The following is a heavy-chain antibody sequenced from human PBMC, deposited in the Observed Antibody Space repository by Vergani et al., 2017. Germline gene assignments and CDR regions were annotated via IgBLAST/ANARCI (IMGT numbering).Heavy chain of an antibody. CDR1: GFTFSDYY. CDR2: ISSSGSTI. V-gene: IGHV3-11*04. D-gene: IGHD4-17*01. J-gene: IGHJ4*02. CDR3: ARDLLWDYGDYEETNNFDY. Sequence: QVQLVESGGGLVKPGGSLRLSCAASGFTFSDYYMSWIRQAPGKGLEWVSYISSSGSTIYYADSVKGRFTISRDNAKNSLYLQMNNLRAEDTAVYYCARDLLWDYGDYEETNNFDYWGQGTLVTVSS.